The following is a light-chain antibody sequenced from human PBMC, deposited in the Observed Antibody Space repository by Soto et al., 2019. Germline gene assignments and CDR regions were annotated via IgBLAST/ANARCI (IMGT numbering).Light chain of an antibody. CDR1: SSNVGAGYD. Sequence: QSVLTQPPSVSGAPGQRVTISCTGSSSNVGAGYDVHWYQQLPGTAPKLLIYSDINRPSGVPDRFSGSRSGIPASLAITGLQAEDEADYYCQSYDSSLSGSVFGGGTKLTVL. J-gene: IGLJ3*02. V-gene: IGLV1-40*01. CDR2: SDI. CDR3: QSYDSSLSGSV.